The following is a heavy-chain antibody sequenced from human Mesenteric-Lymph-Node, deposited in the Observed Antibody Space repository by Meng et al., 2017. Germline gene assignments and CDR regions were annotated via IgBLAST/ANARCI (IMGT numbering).Heavy chain of an antibody. J-gene: IGHJ4*02. D-gene: IGHD6-19*01. CDR2: IHYSRSP. V-gene: IGHV4-61*01. Sequence: QVPLQGAGPGLVRPSETLSLTCPGSGDSVSTNYFWSWLRQSPGKGLELIGYIHYSRSPNYNPSLKSRVTISVDTSKNQFSLKLNSVTAADTAVYYCARMIGSGPFDYWGQGTLVTVSS. CDR1: GDSVSTNYF. CDR3: ARMIGSGPFDY.